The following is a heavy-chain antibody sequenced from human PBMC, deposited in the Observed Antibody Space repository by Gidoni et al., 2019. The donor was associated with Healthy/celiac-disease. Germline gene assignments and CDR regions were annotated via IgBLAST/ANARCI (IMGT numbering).Heavy chain of an antibody. V-gene: IGHV3-33*01. J-gene: IGHJ4*02. CDR1: GFTSSSYG. CDR3: ARALGGGTVTTGVRD. Sequence: QVQLVESGGGVVQPGRSLRLSCAASGFTSSSYGMHWVRQAPGKGLEWVAVMWYDGSNKYYADSVKGRFTISRDNSKNTLYLQMNSLRAEDTAVYYCARALGGGTVTTGVRDWGQGTLVTVSS. CDR2: MWYDGSNK. D-gene: IGHD4-17*01.